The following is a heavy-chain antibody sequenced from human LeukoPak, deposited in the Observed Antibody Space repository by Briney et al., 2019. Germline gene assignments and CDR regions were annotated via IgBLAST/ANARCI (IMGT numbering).Heavy chain of an antibody. CDR1: GFTVSSNY. V-gene: IGHV3-23*01. D-gene: IGHD4-23*01. Sequence: GGSLRLSCAASGFTVSSNYMSWARQAPGKGLEWVSAISGSGGSTYYADSVKGRFTISRDNSKNTLYLQMNSLRAEDTAVYYCAKGTTVVTNFDYWGQGTLVTVSS. CDR2: ISGSGGST. CDR3: AKGTTVVTNFDY. J-gene: IGHJ4*02.